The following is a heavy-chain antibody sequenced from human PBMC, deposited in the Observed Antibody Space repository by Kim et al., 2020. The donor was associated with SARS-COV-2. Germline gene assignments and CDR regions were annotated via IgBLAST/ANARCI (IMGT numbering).Heavy chain of an antibody. CDR2: IYYSGST. J-gene: IGHJ6*02. CDR1: GGSISSGGYY. CDR3: ARDTGPGYCSSTSCPSLYGMDV. D-gene: IGHD2-2*01. Sequence: SETLSLTCTVSGGSISSGGYYWSWIRQHPGKGLEWIGYIYYSGSTYYNPSLKSRVTISVDTSKNQFSLKLSSVTAADTAVYYCARDTGPGYCSSTSCPSLYGMDVWGQGTTVTVSS. V-gene: IGHV4-31*03.